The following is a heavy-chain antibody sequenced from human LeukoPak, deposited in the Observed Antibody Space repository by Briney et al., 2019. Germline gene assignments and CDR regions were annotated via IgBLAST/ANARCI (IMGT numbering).Heavy chain of an antibody. CDR3: ARQSIAARGYYYYMDV. D-gene: IGHD6-6*01. CDR1: GGSINSSSYY. V-gene: IGHV4-39*01. J-gene: IGHJ6*03. Sequence: SETLSLTCTVSGGSINSSSYYWGWIRQPPGKGLEWIGSVYYSGSTHYNPSLKSQVTISVDTSKNHFSLRLSSVAAADTAVYYCARQSIAARGYYYYMDVWGKGTTVTVSS. CDR2: VYYSGST.